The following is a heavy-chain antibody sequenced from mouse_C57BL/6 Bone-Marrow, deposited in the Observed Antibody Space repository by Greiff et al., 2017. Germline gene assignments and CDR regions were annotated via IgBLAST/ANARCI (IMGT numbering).Heavy chain of an antibody. Sequence: EVHLVESGGGLVQPGGSMKLSCVASGFTFSNYWMNWVRQSPEKGLEWVAQIRLKSDNYATHYAESVKGRFTISRDDSKSSVYLQMNNLRAEDPGIYYCTGGGFDGSSPNYFDYWGQGTTLTVSS. J-gene: IGHJ2*01. CDR1: GFTFSNYW. V-gene: IGHV6-3*01. CDR2: IRLKSDNYAT. D-gene: IGHD1-1*01. CDR3: TGGGFDGSSPNYFDY.